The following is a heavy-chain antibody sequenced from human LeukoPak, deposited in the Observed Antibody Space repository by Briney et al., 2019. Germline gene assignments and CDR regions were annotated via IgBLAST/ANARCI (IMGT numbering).Heavy chain of an antibody. CDR3: ARDYSSGAFGEVIYCYYYMDV. J-gene: IGHJ6*03. CDR2: IKQDGSEK. CDR1: GFTFSSYW. D-gene: IGHD3-10*01. Sequence: GGSLRLSCAASGFTFSSYWMSWVRQAPGKGLEWVANIKQDGSEKYYVDSVKGRFTISRDNAKNSLYLQMNSLRAEDTAVYYCARDYSSGAFGEVIYCYYYMDVWGKGTTVTVSS. V-gene: IGHV3-7*01.